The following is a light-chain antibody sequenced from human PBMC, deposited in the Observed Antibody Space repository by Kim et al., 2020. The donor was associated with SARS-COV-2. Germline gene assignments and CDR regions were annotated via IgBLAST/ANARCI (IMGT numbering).Light chain of an antibody. J-gene: IGLJ3*02. Sequence: RQNATLTCTGNSNSLDIQGADWLQQDQDHPPKLLSYRNNHRPSGISESLSASRSGNTASLTITGIQPEDGADYDCSAWDSSLGAWVCGGGTQLTV. V-gene: IGLV10-54*01. CDR3: SAWDSSLGAWV. CDR2: RNN. CDR1: SNSLDIQG.